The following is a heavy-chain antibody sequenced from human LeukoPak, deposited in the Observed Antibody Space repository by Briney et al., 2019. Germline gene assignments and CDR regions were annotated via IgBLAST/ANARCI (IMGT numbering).Heavy chain of an antibody. CDR1: GFTFSSSD. V-gene: IGHV3-30*02. Sequence: GWPLRLSCAASGFTFSSSDMHWVRQAPGKGLEWVAFIRYGGNNKYYADSVKGRLTITRDNSKNTLYLQMNSLRAADTAVYYCAKGYRNHLLILLDSWGQGTLVTVSS. CDR2: IRYGGNNK. D-gene: IGHD3-16*01. J-gene: IGHJ5*01. CDR3: AKGYRNHLLILLDS.